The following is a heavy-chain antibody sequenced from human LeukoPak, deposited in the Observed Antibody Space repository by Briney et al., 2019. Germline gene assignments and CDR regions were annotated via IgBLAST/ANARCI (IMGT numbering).Heavy chain of an antibody. CDR3: ARGGDFGVPAPLGIDAFDF. J-gene: IGHJ3*01. Sequence: GGSLRLSCTTSGFSFRDYAFSWVRQAPGKGLEWVGFIISRAYAATTEYAASVKGRFTIPRDDSRSIAYLQMSSLKIEDTAVYYCARGGDFGVPAPLGIDAFDFWGQGTMVTVSS. D-gene: IGHD2-2*01. CDR1: GFSFRDYA. CDR2: IISRAYAATT. V-gene: IGHV3-49*04.